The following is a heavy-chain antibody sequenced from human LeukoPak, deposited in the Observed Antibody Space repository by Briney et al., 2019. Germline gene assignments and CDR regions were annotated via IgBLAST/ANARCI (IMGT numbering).Heavy chain of an antibody. CDR3: ARVGYGSGKGYYYMDV. D-gene: IGHD3-10*01. J-gene: IGHJ6*03. Sequence: PSETLSLTCTVSGYSIGSGYYWGWIRQPPGKGLEWIGSIYHSGSTYYNPSLKSRVTISVDTSKNQFSLKLSSVTAADTAVYYCARVGYGSGKGYYYMDVWGKGTTVTVSS. CDR2: IYHSGST. V-gene: IGHV4-38-2*02. CDR1: GYSIGSGYY.